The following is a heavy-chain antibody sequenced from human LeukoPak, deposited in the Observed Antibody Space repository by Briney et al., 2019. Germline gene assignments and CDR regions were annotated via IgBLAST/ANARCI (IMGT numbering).Heavy chain of an antibody. V-gene: IGHV3-7*01. D-gene: IGHD5-12*01. J-gene: IGHJ4*02. CDR2: IKQDGSEK. CDR1: GFTFSSYS. CDR3: AREGVSTIYFDY. Sequence: GGSLRLSCAASGFTFSSYSMNWVHQAPGKGLEWVANIKQDGSEKYYVDSVKGRFTISRDNAKNSLYLQMNSLRAEDTAVYYCAREGVSTIYFDYWGQGTLVTVPS.